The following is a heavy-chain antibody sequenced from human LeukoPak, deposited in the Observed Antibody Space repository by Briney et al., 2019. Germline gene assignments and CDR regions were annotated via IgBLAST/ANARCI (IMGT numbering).Heavy chain of an antibody. V-gene: IGHV3-74*01. Sequence: GGSLRLSCVASGFTFSSYWMHWVRQVPGKGPVWVSRINSDGRITSYADSVKGRFTISRDNAKNTLYLQMNSLRAEDTAVYYCARDGQGLGPDAFDIWGQGTMVTVSS. CDR3: ARDGQGLGPDAFDI. CDR1: GFTFSSYW. CDR2: INSDGRIT. D-gene: IGHD3-16*01. J-gene: IGHJ3*02.